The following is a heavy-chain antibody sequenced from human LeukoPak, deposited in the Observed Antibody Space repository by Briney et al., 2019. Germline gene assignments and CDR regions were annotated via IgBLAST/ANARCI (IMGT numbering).Heavy chain of an antibody. CDR1: GGPISSYY. D-gene: IGHD6-6*01. CDR3: ARHDSSSYYYYYGMDV. Sequence: SETLSLTCTVSGGPISSYYWSWIRQPRGKGLEGIGYIYYSGSTNYNPSLKSRVTISVDTSKNQFSLKLSSVTAADTAVYYCARHDSSSYYYYYGMDVWGQGTTVTVSS. J-gene: IGHJ6*02. V-gene: IGHV4-59*08. CDR2: IYYSGST.